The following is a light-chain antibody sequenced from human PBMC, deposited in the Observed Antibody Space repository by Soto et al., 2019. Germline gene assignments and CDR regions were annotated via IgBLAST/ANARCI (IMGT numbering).Light chain of an antibody. Sequence: QSVLTQPASVSGSPGQSITISCTGTSSDVGGYNYVSWCQQHPGKAPKLMIYDVSNRPSGVSNRFSGSKSGNTASLTISGLQAEDEADYYCSSYTSSSTRVVFGGGTKLTVL. CDR1: SSDVGGYNY. J-gene: IGLJ2*01. CDR2: DVS. CDR3: SSYTSSSTRVV. V-gene: IGLV2-14*01.